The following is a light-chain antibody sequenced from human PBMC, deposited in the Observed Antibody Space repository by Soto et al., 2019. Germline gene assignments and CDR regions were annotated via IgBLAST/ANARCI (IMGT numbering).Light chain of an antibody. CDR3: QQSYSTPRV. CDR1: QSISSY. J-gene: IGKJ3*01. Sequence: DIQMTQSPSSLSASVGDRVTITCRASQSISSYLNWYQQKPGKAPKLLIYAASSLQSGVPSRFSGSGSGTDFTLTISSLQPEDFATYCWQQSYSTPRVFCPVTKGDIK. V-gene: IGKV1-39*01. CDR2: AAS.